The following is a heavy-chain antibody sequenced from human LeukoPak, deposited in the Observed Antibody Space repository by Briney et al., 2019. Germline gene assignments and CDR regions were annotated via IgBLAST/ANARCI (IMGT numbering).Heavy chain of an antibody. D-gene: IGHD4-11*01. J-gene: IGHJ4*02. Sequence: SDPLSLPCAVYGGSFSGYYWSWIRHPPGKGVEWIGEINYSGSTNYNPPLKSRVTISVDTSKNQFSLKLSSVTAADTAVYYCARGGFHRRTVTTFDYWGQGTLVTVSS. V-gene: IGHV4-34*01. CDR3: ARGGFHRRTVTTFDY. CDR2: INYSGST. CDR1: GGSFSGYY.